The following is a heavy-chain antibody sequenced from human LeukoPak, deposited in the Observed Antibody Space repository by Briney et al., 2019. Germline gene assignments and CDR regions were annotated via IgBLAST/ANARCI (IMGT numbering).Heavy chain of an antibody. J-gene: IGHJ4*02. D-gene: IGHD3-3*01. CDR3: ARRGTYYDFWSGYDY. Sequence: GGSLRLSCAASGFTFSSYWMSWVRQAPGKGLEWVANIKQDGSEKYYVDSVKGRFTISRDNAKNSLYLQMNSLRAEDTAVYYCARRGTYYDFWSGYDYWGQGTLVTVSS. CDR1: GFTFSSYW. CDR2: IKQDGSEK. V-gene: IGHV3-7*01.